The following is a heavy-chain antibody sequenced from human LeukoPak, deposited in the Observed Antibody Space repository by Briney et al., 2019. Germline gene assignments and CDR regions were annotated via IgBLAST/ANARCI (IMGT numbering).Heavy chain of an antibody. Sequence: GGSLRLSCAASGFTFGDYAMHWVRQAPGKGGEGVSGISWNSGSIGYADSVKGRFKISRANAKNSLYLQMNSLRAEDTALYYCANDRSGGGDRVYYFDYWGQGTLVTVSS. D-gene: IGHD2-21*02. CDR1: GFTFGDYA. CDR2: ISWNSGSI. CDR3: ANDRSGGGDRVYYFDY. V-gene: IGHV3-9*01. J-gene: IGHJ4*02.